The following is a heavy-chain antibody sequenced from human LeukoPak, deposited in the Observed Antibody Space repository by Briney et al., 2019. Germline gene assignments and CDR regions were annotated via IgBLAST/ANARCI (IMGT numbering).Heavy chain of an antibody. J-gene: IGHJ5*02. CDR1: GGSFSGYY. CDR3: ARATLITIFGVVIPNWFDP. V-gene: IGHV4-34*01. D-gene: IGHD3-3*01. Sequence: SETLSLTCAVYGGSFSGYYWSWIRQPPGKGLEWIGEINHSGSTNYNPSLKSRVTISVDTSKNQFSLKLSSVTAADTAVYYYARATLITIFGVVIPNWFDPWGQGTLVTVSS. CDR2: INHSGST.